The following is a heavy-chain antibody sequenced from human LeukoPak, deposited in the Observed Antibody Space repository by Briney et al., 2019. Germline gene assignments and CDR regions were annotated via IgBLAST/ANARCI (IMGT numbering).Heavy chain of an antibody. CDR1: GYTFTGYY. CDR3: ARTGGITMVRGVGY. D-gene: IGHD3-10*01. CDR2: INPNSGGT. V-gene: IGHV1-2*02. J-gene: IGHJ4*02. Sequence: ASVKVSCKASGYTFTGYYMHWVRQAPGQGLEWMGWINPNSGGTNYAQKFQGRVTMTRDTSISTAYMELSRLRSDGTAVYYCARTGGITMVRGVGYWGQGTLVTVSS.